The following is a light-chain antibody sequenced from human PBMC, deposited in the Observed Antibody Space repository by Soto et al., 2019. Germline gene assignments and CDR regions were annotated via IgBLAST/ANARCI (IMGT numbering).Light chain of an antibody. CDR3: MQSLQTQWT. Sequence: DIVMTQSPLSLPVTPGEPASISCRSSQSLLHSNGYNYLDWYLQRPGQSPQLLIYLGSNRASGVPARFSGSASGTDFTLKISRVEAEDVGVYYCMQSLQTQWTFGQGTKVDIK. V-gene: IGKV2-28*01. J-gene: IGKJ1*01. CDR2: LGS. CDR1: QSLLHSNGYNY.